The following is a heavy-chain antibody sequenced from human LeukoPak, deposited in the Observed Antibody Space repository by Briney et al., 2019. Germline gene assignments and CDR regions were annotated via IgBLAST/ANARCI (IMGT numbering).Heavy chain of an antibody. CDR3: ARDPPSSSWAPYAFDI. J-gene: IGHJ3*02. CDR1: GFTFSSYA. Sequence: PGGSLRLSCAASGFTFSSYAMHWVRQSLGKGLEWVAVMSYDGFNKYYADSVKGRFTISRDNSKNTLYLQMNSLRAEDTAVYYCARDPPSSSWAPYAFDIWGQGTMVTVSS. D-gene: IGHD6-13*01. CDR2: MSYDGFNK. V-gene: IGHV3-30*03.